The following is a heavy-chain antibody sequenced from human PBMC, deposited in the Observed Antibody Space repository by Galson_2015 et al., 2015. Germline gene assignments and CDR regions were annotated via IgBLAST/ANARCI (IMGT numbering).Heavy chain of an antibody. CDR1: GFTFSSYS. CDR2: IIPAGSGT. D-gene: IGHD2-8*02. Sequence: SLRLSCAASGFTFSSYSMAAFSQGLERGANIIPAGSGTYGGASVKGRFTISSDNARKSLYLQMNSLRTGDTAVYHCARGSVGRSPLTTMGVVYVDYWGQGTLVTVSS. V-gene: IGHV3-7*01. J-gene: IGHJ4*02. CDR3: ARGSVGRSPLTTMGVVYVDY.